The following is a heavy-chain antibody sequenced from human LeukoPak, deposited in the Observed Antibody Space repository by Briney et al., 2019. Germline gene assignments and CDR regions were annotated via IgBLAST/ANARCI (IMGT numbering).Heavy chain of an antibody. V-gene: IGHV3-48*03. CDR1: GFTFSSYE. CDR2: ISSSGSTI. Sequence: GGSLRLSCAASGFTFSSYEMNWVRQAPGKGLEWVSYISSSGSTIYYADSVKGRFSISRDNAKNSPFLQMNSLRAEDTAVYYCARDRSPCSGGRCYSYNWFDPWGQGTLVTVSS. CDR3: ARDRSPCSGGRCYSYNWFDP. J-gene: IGHJ5*02. D-gene: IGHD2-15*01.